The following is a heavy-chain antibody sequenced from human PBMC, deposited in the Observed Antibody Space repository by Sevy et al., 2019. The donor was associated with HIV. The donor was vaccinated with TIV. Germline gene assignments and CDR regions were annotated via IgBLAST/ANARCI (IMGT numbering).Heavy chain of an antibody. J-gene: IGHJ2*01. CDR1: GYTFSHYF. D-gene: IGHD2-8*02. Sequence: ASVKVSCEASGYTFSHYFIHWVRQVPGQGPEWMGWIDPNVGRTMYTQKFQGRVTMTRDASITTVYMELTRLTSDDTAVYYCARDTGVWESHWYFDHWGRGTLVTVSS. CDR3: ARDTGVWESHWYFDH. CDR2: IDPNVGRT. V-gene: IGHV1-2*02.